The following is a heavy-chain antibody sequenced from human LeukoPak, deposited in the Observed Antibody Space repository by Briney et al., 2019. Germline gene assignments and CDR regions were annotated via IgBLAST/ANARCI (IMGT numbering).Heavy chain of an antibody. Sequence: PGGSLRLSCAASGFTFSSYWMNWVRQAPGKGLEWVSSISSSSSYIYYADSVKGRFTISRDNAKNSLYLQMNSLRAEDTAVYYCARGAVAGRSPPDPWGQGTLVTVSS. CDR2: ISSSSSYI. D-gene: IGHD6-19*01. J-gene: IGHJ5*02. CDR3: ARGAVAGRSPPDP. V-gene: IGHV3-21*01. CDR1: GFTFSSYW.